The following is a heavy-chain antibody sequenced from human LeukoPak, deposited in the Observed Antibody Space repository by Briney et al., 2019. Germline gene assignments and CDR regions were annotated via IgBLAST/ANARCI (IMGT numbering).Heavy chain of an antibody. CDR3: AKGDNIVVVPAAMDY. Sequence: GGSLRLSCAASGFTFSSYAMSWVRQAPGKGLEWVSVISGSGVSTYYADSVKGRFTISRDNSKNTLYLQMNSLRAEDTAVYYCAKGDNIVVVPAAMDYWDQGTLVTVSS. CDR2: ISGSGVST. J-gene: IGHJ4*02. D-gene: IGHD2-2*01. CDR1: GFTFSSYA. V-gene: IGHV3-23*01.